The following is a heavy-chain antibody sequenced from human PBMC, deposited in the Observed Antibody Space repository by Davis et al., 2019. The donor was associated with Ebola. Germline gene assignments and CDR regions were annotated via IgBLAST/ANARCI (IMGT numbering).Heavy chain of an antibody. J-gene: IGHJ4*02. V-gene: IGHV3-66*01. CDR1: GFTVRSHF. CDR2: IHSDGVT. Sequence: PGGSLRLSCAASGFTVRSHFLGWVRQAPARGLEWVSFIHSDGVTKYADSVRGRFIVSRDISKNTVYLQVNNLGVEDTAIYYCARAGISVANKYYFDSWGQGTLVTVSS. D-gene: IGHD5-12*01. CDR3: ARAGISVANKYYFDS.